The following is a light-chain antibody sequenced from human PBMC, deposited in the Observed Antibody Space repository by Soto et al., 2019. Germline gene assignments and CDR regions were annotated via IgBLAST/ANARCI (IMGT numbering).Light chain of an antibody. CDR2: RNN. V-gene: IGLV1-47*01. CDR1: SSNIGGNY. CDR3: AAWDDSLSGLV. Sequence: QSVLTQPHSASGTPGQRVTISCSGSSSNIGGNYVHWYHQLPGTAPKLFIYRNNQRPSGVPDRFSGAKSGTSASLAISGLRSEDEADYYCAAWDDSLSGLVFGGGTKLTVL. J-gene: IGLJ3*02.